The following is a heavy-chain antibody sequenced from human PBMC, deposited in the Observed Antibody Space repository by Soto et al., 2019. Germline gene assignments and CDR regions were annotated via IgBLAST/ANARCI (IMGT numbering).Heavy chain of an antibody. J-gene: IGHJ4*02. CDR2: IYYSGST. V-gene: IGHV4-59*08. CDR3: ARANGYGDYVGTYFDY. CDR1: GGSISSYY. Sequence: SETLSLTCTVSGGSISSYYWSWIRQPPGKGLEWIGYIYYSGSTYYNPSLKSRVTISVDTSKNQFSLKLSSVTAADTAVYYCARANGYGDYVGTYFDYWGQGTLVTVSS. D-gene: IGHD4-17*01.